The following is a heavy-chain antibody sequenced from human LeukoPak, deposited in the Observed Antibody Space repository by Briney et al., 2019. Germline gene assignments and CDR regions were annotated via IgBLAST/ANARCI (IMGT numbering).Heavy chain of an antibody. Sequence: SNSGSSIYYADSVKGRFTISRDNAKNLLYLQMNSLRAEDTAVYYCARGPIPDYWGQGTLVTVSS. CDR3: ARGPIPDY. CDR2: SNSGSSI. V-gene: IGHV3-21*01. D-gene: IGHD2-2*02. J-gene: IGHJ4*02.